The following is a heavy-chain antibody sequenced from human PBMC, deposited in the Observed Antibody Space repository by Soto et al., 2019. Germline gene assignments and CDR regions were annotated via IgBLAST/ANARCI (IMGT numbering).Heavy chain of an antibody. CDR1: GGSISGYY. D-gene: IGHD6-19*01. CDR2: INHSGST. CDR3: ARGVGSGWLYYFDY. J-gene: IGHJ4*02. V-gene: IGHV4-34*01. Sequence: QVQLQESGPGLVKPSETLSLTCTVSGGSISGYYWSWIRQPPGKGLEWIGEINHSGSTNYNPSLKSRVTISVDTSKNQFSLKLSSVTAADTAVYYCARGVGSGWLYYFDYWGQGTLVTVSS.